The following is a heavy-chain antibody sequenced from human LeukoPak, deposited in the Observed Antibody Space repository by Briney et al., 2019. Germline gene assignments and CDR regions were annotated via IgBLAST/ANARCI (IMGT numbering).Heavy chain of an antibody. J-gene: IGHJ4*02. CDR2: ISSSSSYI. CDR1: GFTFSSYS. D-gene: IGHD5-12*01. V-gene: IGHV3-21*01. Sequence: GGSLRLSCAASGFTFSSYSMNWVRQAPGKGLEWVSSISSSSSYIYYADSVKGRFTISRDNAKNSLYLQMNSLRAEDTAVYYCASGKRGYSGYFSRWGQGTLVTVSS. CDR3: ASGKRGYSGYFSR.